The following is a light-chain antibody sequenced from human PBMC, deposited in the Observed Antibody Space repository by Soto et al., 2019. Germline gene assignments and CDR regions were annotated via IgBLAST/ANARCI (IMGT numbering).Light chain of an antibody. CDR1: QSISSY. V-gene: IGKV1-39*01. CDR3: QQLNGSPWT. J-gene: IGKJ1*01. Sequence: DIQMTQSPASLSACVLDRVSITCRASQSISSYLNWYQQKPGKAPKLLIYAASSLQSGVPSRFSGSRSGTDYTLTIASLQPEDFATYYCQQLNGSPWTFGQGTKVDIK. CDR2: AAS.